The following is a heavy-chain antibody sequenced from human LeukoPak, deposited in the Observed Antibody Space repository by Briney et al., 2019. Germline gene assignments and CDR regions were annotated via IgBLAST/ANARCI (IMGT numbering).Heavy chain of an antibody. CDR1: GFTFSSYS. D-gene: IGHD2-2*01. CDR2: ISSSSSYI. CDR3: AVKGYCSSTSCLGLDY. J-gene: IGHJ4*02. V-gene: IGHV3-21*01. Sequence: GGSLRLSCAASGFTFSSYSMNWVRQAPGKGLEGVSSISSSSSYIYYADSVKGRFTISRDNAKNSLYLQMNSLRAEDTAVYYCAVKGYCSSTSCLGLDYWGQGTLVTVSS.